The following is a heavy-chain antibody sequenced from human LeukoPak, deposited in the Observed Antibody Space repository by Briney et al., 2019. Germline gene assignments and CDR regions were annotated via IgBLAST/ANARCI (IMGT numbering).Heavy chain of an antibody. CDR2: INHSGST. CDR1: GGSFSGYY. Sequence: PSETLSLTCAVYGGSFSGYYWSWIRQPPGKGLEWIGEINHSGSTNYNPSLKSRVTISVDTSKNQFSLQLNSVTPEDTAVYYCARWVYYGSGSYYAFDIWGQGTMVTVSS. J-gene: IGHJ3*02. D-gene: IGHD3-10*01. CDR3: ARWVYYGSGSYYAFDI. V-gene: IGHV4-34*01.